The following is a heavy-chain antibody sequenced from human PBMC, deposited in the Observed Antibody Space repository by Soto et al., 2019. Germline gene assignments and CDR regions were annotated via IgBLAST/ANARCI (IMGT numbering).Heavy chain of an antibody. J-gene: IGHJ6*02. V-gene: IGHV3-48*03. Sequence: SLIVSCATSGFTFSSYQMNWVRQAPGKGVEWVSYISSSGSTIYYADSVKGRFTISRDNAKNSLYLQMDSLRAEDTAVYYCARDQEAGSFFPYYYDMDVWGQGTTVTVSS. CDR3: ARDQEAGSFFPYYYDMDV. CDR2: ISSSGSTI. CDR1: GFTFSSYQ. D-gene: IGHD6-13*01.